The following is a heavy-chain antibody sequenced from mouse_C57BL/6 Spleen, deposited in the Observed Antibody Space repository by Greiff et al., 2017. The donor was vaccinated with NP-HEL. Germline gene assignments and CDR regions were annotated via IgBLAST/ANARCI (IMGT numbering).Heavy chain of an antibody. CDR2: ISSGSSTI. J-gene: IGHJ2*01. V-gene: IGHV5-17*01. CDR1: GFTFSDYG. CDR3: AREDYYGSSFFDY. Sequence: EVMLVESGGGLVKPGGSLKLSCAASGFTFSDYGMHWARQAPEKGLEWVAYISSGSSTIYYADTVKGRFTISRDNAKNTLFLQMTSLRSEDTAMYYCAREDYYGSSFFDYWGQGTTLTVSS. D-gene: IGHD1-1*01.